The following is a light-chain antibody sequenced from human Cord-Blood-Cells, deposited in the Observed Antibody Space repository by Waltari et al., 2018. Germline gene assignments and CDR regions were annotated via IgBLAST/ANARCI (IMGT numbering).Light chain of an antibody. Sequence: SSELTQDLAVSVALGETVRITCQGDSLRSYYASWYQQKPGQAPVLVIYGKNNRPSGIPGRFSGSSSRVPASLTFTGAQEEDEADYYCGSRDSSGHHVAFGGGSELTFL. J-gene: IGLJ2*01. CDR3: GSRDSSGHHVA. CDR1: SLRSYY. V-gene: IGLV3-19*01. CDR2: GKN.